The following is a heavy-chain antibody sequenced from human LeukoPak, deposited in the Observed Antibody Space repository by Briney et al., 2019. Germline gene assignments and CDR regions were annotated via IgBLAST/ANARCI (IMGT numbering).Heavy chain of an antibody. V-gene: IGHV3-21*01. CDR3: ARGLIVVVTAIPLLDAFDI. CDR2: ISSSSSYI. Sequence: GGSLRLSCAASGFTFSSYSMNWVRQAPGKGLEWVSSISSSSSYIYYADSVKGRFTISRDNAKNSLYLQMNSLRAEDTAVYYCARGLIVVVTAIPLLDAFDIWGQGTMVTVSS. D-gene: IGHD2-21*02. J-gene: IGHJ3*02. CDR1: GFTFSSYS.